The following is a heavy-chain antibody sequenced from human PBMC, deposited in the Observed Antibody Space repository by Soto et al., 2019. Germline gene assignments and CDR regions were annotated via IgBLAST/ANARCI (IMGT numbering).Heavy chain of an antibody. V-gene: IGHV3-23*01. CDR1: GFTFNNYA. Sequence: GGSLRLSCAASGFTFNNYAISWVRQAPGKGLEWVSAISGSGGATYYADSVKGRFTISRDNSKNTLSLQMNSLRAEDTAVYYCARDNRGGYGNFDYWGQGTLVTVSS. CDR2: ISGSGGAT. CDR3: ARDNRGGYGNFDY. J-gene: IGHJ4*02. D-gene: IGHD5-12*01.